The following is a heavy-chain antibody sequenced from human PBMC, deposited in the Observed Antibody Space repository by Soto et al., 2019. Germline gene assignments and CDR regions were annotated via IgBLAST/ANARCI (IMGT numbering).Heavy chain of an antibody. Sequence: ASVKVSCKASGYTFTSYGISWVRQAPGQGLEWMGIITPSGGSTTYAQKFQGRVTMTRDTSTSTVYMELSSLRSEDTAVYHCARGAAVAGGNNWFDPWGQGTLVTVSS. J-gene: IGHJ5*02. CDR3: ARGAAVAGGNNWFDP. CDR1: GYTFTSYG. D-gene: IGHD6-19*01. CDR2: ITPSGGST. V-gene: IGHV1-46*01.